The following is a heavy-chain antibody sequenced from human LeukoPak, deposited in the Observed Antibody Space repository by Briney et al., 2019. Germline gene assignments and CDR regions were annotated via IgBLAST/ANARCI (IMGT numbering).Heavy chain of an antibody. CDR1: GFTFSSYA. CDR3: ARSSIATTHPSWFDP. Sequence: PGRSLRLSCAASGFTFSSYAMHWVRQAPGKGLEWVAVISYDGSNKYYADSVKGRFTISRDNSKNTLHLQMNSLRAEDTAVYYCARSSIATTHPSWFDPWGQGTLVTVSS. D-gene: IGHD6-6*01. V-gene: IGHV3-30-3*01. J-gene: IGHJ5*02. CDR2: ISYDGSNK.